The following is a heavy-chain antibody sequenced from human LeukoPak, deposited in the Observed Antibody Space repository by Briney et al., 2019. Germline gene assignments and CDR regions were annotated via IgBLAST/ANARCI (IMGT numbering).Heavy chain of an antibody. CDR3: ANEYSKGDV. Sequence: GGSLRLSCVASGFTFSIYVMNWVRQAPGKGLECVSSISGSGTSTYYADSAKGRFTSSRDNSKNTLYLQMNSLRAEDTAIYYCANEYSKGDVWGQGTTVTVSS. V-gene: IGHV3-23*01. CDR2: ISGSGTST. J-gene: IGHJ3*01. CDR1: GFTFSIYV. D-gene: IGHD4-11*01.